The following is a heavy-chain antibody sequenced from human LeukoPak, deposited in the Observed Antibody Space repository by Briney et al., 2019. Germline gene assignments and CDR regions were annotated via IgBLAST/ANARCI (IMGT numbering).Heavy chain of an antibody. D-gene: IGHD2-2*01. CDR1: GGSISSYY. Sequence: SETLSLTCTVSGGSISSYYWSWIRQPAGKGLEWIGRIYSSGNTNYNPSLKSRVTLSVDTSKNQFSLKLSSVTAADTAVYYCASDGRQVPFDPWGQGTLVTVSS. V-gene: IGHV4-4*07. J-gene: IGHJ5*02. CDR2: IYSSGNT. CDR3: ASDGRQVPFDP.